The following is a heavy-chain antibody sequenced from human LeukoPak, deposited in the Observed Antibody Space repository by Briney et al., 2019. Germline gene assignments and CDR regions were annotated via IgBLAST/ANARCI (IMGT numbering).Heavy chain of an antibody. J-gene: IGHJ4*02. D-gene: IGHD1-14*01. CDR2: ISGSGGST. V-gene: IGHV3-23*01. Sequence: PGGSLRVSCTASGCTFGDYVMSWVRQAPGKGLEWVSAISGSGGSTYYADSVKGRFTISRDNSKNTLYLQMNSLRAEDTAVYYCAKEAGTYYFDYWGQGTLVTVSS. CDR1: GCTFGDYV. CDR3: AKEAGTYYFDY.